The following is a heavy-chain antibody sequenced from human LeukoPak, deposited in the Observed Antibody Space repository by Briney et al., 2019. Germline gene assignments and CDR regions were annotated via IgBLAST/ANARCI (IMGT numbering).Heavy chain of an antibody. D-gene: IGHD2-2*01. CDR1: GGSISSGDYY. CDR3: ARVCSSTSCYVIS. Sequence: SETLSLTCTVSGGSISSGDYYWSWIRQPPGKGLEWIGYIYYSGSTYYSPSLKSRVTISVDTSKNQFSLKLSSVTAADTAVYYCARVCSSTSCYVISWGQGTLVTVSS. CDR2: IYYSGST. J-gene: IGHJ4*02. V-gene: IGHV4-30-4*08.